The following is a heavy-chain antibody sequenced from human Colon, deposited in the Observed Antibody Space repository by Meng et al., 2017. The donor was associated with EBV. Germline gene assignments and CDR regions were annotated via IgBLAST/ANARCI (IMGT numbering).Heavy chain of an antibody. CDR3: ARRPTGIDY. Sequence: VQLQEWGAGLLKLSETLSLTCAVNGGSLSGAYWNWIRQPPGKGLEWIGEIIHGGSPSYNPSLKSRVTISIDTSKNQLSLMLSSVTAADTVVYYCARRPTGIDYWGQGTLVTVSS. J-gene: IGHJ4*02. V-gene: IGHV4-34*12. CDR1: GGSLSGAY. D-gene: IGHD2-8*02. CDR2: IIHGGSP.